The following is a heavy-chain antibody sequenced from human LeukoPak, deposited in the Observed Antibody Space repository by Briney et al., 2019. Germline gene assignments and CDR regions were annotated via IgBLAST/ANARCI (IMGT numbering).Heavy chain of an antibody. Sequence: SETLSLTCTVAGASISSWYWSWIRQPPGKGLEWIGNIHGSGNTNYNPSLKSRVSMSLDTSKNQVSLNLTSVTAADTATYFCARETMLAGFASGLGFNYWXXXILVIVSS. CDR3: ARETMLAGFASGLGFNY. CDR1: GASISSWY. D-gene: IGHD6-19*01. CDR2: IHGSGNT. V-gene: IGHV4-59*12. J-gene: IGHJ4*01.